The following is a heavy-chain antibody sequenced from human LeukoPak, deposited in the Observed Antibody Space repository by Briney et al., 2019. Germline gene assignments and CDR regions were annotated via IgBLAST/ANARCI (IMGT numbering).Heavy chain of an antibody. CDR3: AKDRETALTSFDY. V-gene: IGHV3-23*01. Sequence: PGGSLRLSCAASGFTFLSYDMSWVRQAPGKGLEWVSSISGSGGSKYYEDSVKGRFTISRDNSKNTLYLQMNSLRAEDTAVYYCAKDRETALTSFDYWGQGTLVTVSS. D-gene: IGHD1-1*01. CDR2: ISGSGGSK. J-gene: IGHJ4*02. CDR1: GFTFLSYD.